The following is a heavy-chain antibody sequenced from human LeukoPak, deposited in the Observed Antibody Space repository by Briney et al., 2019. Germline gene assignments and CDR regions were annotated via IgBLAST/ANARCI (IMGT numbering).Heavy chain of an antibody. V-gene: IGHV3-30*02. D-gene: IGHD2-21*01. J-gene: IGHJ4*02. CDR1: GFTFSNYG. Sequence: GGSLRLSCAASGFTFSNYGMHWVRQAPGKGLEWVAFMPYDGSNKYYADSLQGRFTISRDNSMNTLYLQMSSLRAEDTAIYYCAKDICGGNCYPHGGYWGQGTLVTVSS. CDR3: AKDICGGNCYPHGGY. CDR2: MPYDGSNK.